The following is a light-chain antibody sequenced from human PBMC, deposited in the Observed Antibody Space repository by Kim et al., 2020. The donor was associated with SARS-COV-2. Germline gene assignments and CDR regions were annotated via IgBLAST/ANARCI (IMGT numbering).Light chain of an antibody. CDR1: QSVDSSY. V-gene: IGKV3-20*01. CDR3: QLYGASPGT. Sequence: SPGERATLSCRPSQSVDSSYIGWYQQKPGQSPRLLIYGASFRASGIPDRFSGTGSGTDFSLTIRRLEPDDFAVYYCQLYGASPGTFGQGTKVDIK. CDR2: GAS. J-gene: IGKJ1*01.